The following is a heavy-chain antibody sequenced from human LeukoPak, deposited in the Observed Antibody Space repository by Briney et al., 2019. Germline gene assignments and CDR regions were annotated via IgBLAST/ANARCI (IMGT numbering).Heavy chain of an antibody. CDR2: IYYSGST. D-gene: IGHD2-15*01. Sequence: PSETLSLTCTVSIGSISSFYWGWIRQPPGKELEWLGYIYYSGSTNYNPSLKSRITISVDTSKNQFSLKLNSVTAADTAVYYCARDRDIGTYYYYYGLDVWGQGTTVTVSS. CDR3: ARDRDIGTYYYYYGLDV. J-gene: IGHJ6*02. CDR1: IGSISSFY. V-gene: IGHV4-59*01.